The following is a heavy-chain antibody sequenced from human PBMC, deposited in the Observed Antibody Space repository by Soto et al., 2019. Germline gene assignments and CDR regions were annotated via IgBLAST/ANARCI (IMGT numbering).Heavy chain of an antibody. D-gene: IGHD3-10*02. CDR2: IYWDDDK. CDR1: GLSLSTSGEA. J-gene: IGHJ5*02. CDR3: AHYVSSSPAGWFDP. Sequence: QITLKESGPTLVKPTQTLTLTCTFSGLSLSTSGEAVGWIRQPPGKALEWLALIYWDDDKRYNPTLKTRLTFTKDTAKSQVVLALTNMDPVDTATYYCAHYVSSSPAGWFDPRGQGILVTVSS. V-gene: IGHV2-5*02.